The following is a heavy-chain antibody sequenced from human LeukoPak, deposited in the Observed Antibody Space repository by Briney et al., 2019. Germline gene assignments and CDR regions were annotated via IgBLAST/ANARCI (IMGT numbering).Heavy chain of an antibody. V-gene: IGHV3-23*01. Sequence: GGSLRLSCAASGFTFSSYAMSWVRQAPGKGLEWVSAISGSGGSTYYADSVKGRFTISRDNSKNTLYLQMNSLRAEDTAVYYCAKDRDTAMAIGLGYFDYWGQGTLVTVSS. CDR1: GFTFSSYA. J-gene: IGHJ4*02. CDR2: ISGSGGST. D-gene: IGHD5-18*01. CDR3: AKDRDTAMAIGLGYFDY.